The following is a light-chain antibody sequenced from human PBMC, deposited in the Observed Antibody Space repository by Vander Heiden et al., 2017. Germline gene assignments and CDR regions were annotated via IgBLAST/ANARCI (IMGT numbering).Light chain of an antibody. J-gene: IGKJ1*01. CDR1: QSLEPSDGNTY. Sequence: DAVMTQSPLSLRVTLGQPASISARSSQSLEPSDGNTYLTRFQQRPAQSPRRILYKVSKWDGGGPDRMSGGRAGTDFTLKISTVEAEDVGVHYCIRHTHSPPWTFGQGTKVEIK. CDR3: IRHTHSPPWT. CDR2: KVS. V-gene: IGKV2-30*02.